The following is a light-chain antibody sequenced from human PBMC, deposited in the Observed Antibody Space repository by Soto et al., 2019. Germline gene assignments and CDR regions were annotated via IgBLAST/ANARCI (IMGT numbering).Light chain of an antibody. V-gene: IGLV2-8*01. CDR1: SSDVGSYNY. Sequence: QSALTQPPSASGSPGQSVTISCTGTSSDVGSYNYVSWYQQHPGKAPKLMIYEVSKRPSGVPDRFSGSKSGNTASLTVSGLQAENEVDYYCSSYAGSNNPVVFGGGTKLTVL. J-gene: IGLJ2*01. CDR2: EVS. CDR3: SSYAGSNNPVV.